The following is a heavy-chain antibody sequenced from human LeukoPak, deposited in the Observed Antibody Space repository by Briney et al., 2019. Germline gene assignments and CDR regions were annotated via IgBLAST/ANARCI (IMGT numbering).Heavy chain of an antibody. Sequence: GASVKVSCKASSYTFTSYGISWVRQAPGQGLEWMGWTSAYNGNTNYAQKLQGRVTMTTDTSTSTAYMELRSLRSDDTALYYCAKDGGRYRFDFWGQGTMVTVSS. CDR2: TSAYNGNT. V-gene: IGHV1-18*01. J-gene: IGHJ4*02. D-gene: IGHD3-16*02. CDR1: SYTFTSYG. CDR3: AKDGGRYRFDF.